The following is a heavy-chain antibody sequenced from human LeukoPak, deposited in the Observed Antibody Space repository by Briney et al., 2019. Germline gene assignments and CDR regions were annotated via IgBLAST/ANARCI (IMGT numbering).Heavy chain of an antibody. D-gene: IGHD6-6*01. CDR1: GFTFDDCA. J-gene: IGHJ4*02. Sequence: GRSLRLSCAASGFTFDDCAMHWVRQAPGKGLEWVSGISWNSGSIGYADPVKGRFTISRDNAKNSLYLQMNSLRAEDTALYYCAKDIGYSSSSGVDYWGQGTLVTVSS. V-gene: IGHV3-9*01. CDR2: ISWNSGSI. CDR3: AKDIGYSSSSGVDY.